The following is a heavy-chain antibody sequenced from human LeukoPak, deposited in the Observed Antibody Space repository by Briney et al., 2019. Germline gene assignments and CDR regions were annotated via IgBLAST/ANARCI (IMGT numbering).Heavy chain of an antibody. V-gene: IGHV3-53*01. Sequence: GGSLTLSCAASGFTVSSNYMSWVRLAPGKGLEWVSVIYSGGSTYDADSVKGRFTISRDNSKNTLYLQMNSLRAEDTAVYYCASAGNRPLDYWGQGTLVTVSS. CDR1: GFTVSSNY. CDR2: IYSGGST. J-gene: IGHJ4*02. CDR3: ASAGNRPLDY.